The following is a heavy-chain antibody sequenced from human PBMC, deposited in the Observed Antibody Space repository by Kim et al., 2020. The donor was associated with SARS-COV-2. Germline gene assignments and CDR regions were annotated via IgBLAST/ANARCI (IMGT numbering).Heavy chain of an antibody. CDR1: GGSFSGYY. CDR3: ARAVAVYYYYYMDV. D-gene: IGHD6-19*01. CDR2: INHSGST. Sequence: SETLSLTCAVYGGSFSGYYWSWIRQPPGKGLEWIGEINHSGSTNYNPSLKSRVTISVDTSKNQFSLKLSSVTAADTAVYYCARAVAVYYYYYMDVWGKGTTVTVSS. V-gene: IGHV4-34*01. J-gene: IGHJ6*03.